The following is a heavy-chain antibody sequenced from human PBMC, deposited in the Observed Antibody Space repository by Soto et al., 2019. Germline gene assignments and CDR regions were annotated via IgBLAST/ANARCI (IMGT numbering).Heavy chain of an antibody. CDR2: ISYDGSNK. V-gene: IGHV3-30*18. Sequence: QVQLVESGGGVVQPGRSLRLSCAASGFTFSSYGMHWVRQAPGKGLEWVAVISYDGSNKYYADSVKGRFTISRDNSKTTLYLQMNSLRAEDTAVYYCAKDHYYGMDVWGQGTTVTVSS. CDR3: AKDHYYGMDV. CDR1: GFTFSSYG. J-gene: IGHJ6*02.